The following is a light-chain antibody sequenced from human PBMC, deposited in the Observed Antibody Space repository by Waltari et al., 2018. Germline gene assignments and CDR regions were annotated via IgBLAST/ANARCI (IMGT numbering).Light chain of an antibody. CDR2: GAS. Sequence: IVMTQSPATLSLSPGERATLSCRASQSVSNNLAWYQQKPGRAPRLLIYGASARATGIPARFSGSGSGTEFTLTISSLQSEDFAVYYCQQYNSWPRTFGQGTKVEIK. CDR1: QSVSNN. CDR3: QQYNSWPRT. V-gene: IGKV3-15*01. J-gene: IGKJ1*01.